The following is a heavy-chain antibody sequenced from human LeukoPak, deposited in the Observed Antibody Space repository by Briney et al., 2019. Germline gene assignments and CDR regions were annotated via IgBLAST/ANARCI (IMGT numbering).Heavy chain of an antibody. CDR2: ISGDGGST. CDR1: GFTFDDYA. D-gene: IGHD3-22*01. CDR3: EKVGSSSVITFAGFDP. V-gene: IGHV3-43*02. J-gene: IGHJ5*02. Sequence: GGSLRLSCAASGFTFDDYAMHWARQAPGKGLEWVPLISGDGGSTYYADSVKGRFTISRDNSKNSLYLQMNSLRTEDTALYYCEKVGSSSVITFAGFDPWGQGTLVTVSS.